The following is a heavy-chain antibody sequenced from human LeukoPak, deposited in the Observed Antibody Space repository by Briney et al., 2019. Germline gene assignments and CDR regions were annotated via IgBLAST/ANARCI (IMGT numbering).Heavy chain of an antibody. D-gene: IGHD2-2*01. CDR3: ARGLVPAAVEFDY. Sequence: GGSLRLSCAASGFTFSDVYMSWIRQAPGKGLEWVSYISSSGSSTKYADSVKGRFTISRDNAKNSLYLQMNSLRAEDTATYYCARGLVPAAVEFDYWGQGTLVTVSS. CDR1: GFTFSDVY. J-gene: IGHJ4*02. V-gene: IGHV3-11*06. CDR2: ISSSGSST.